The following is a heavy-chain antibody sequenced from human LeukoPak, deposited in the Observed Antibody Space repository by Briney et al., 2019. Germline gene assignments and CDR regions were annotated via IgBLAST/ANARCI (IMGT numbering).Heavy chain of an antibody. CDR2: ISWNSGSI. CDR3: AKAGDFDWLLIDY. V-gene: IGHV3-9*01. CDR1: GFTLDDYA. Sequence: GGSLRLSCAASGFTLDDYAMHWVRQAPGKGLEWVSGISWNSGSIGYADSVKGRFTISRDNAKNSLYLQMNSLRAEDTALYYCAKAGDFDWLLIDYWGQGTLVTVSS. J-gene: IGHJ4*02. D-gene: IGHD3-9*01.